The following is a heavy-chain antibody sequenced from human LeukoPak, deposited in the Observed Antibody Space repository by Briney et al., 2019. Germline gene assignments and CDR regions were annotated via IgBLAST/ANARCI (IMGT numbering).Heavy chain of an antibody. Sequence: GRSLRLSCAASGFTFSSYAMHWVRQAPGKGLEWVAVISYDGSNKYYADSVKGRFTISRDNSKNTLYLQMNSLRAEDTAVYYCASEGAIVGATLDYWGQGTLVTVSS. V-gene: IGHV3-30-3*01. CDR2: ISYDGSNK. CDR3: ASEGAIVGATLDY. J-gene: IGHJ4*02. D-gene: IGHD1-26*01. CDR1: GFTFSSYA.